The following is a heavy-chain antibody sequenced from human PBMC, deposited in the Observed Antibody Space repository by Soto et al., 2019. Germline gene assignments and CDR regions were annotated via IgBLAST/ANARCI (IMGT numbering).Heavy chain of an antibody. CDR2: IIPIFGTA. D-gene: IGHD1-26*01. CDR3: ASGRRLGGWEFDY. Sequence: SVKISCKASGGTFSSYAISWVRQAPGQGLEWMGGIIPIFGTAKYSQKFQGRVTITADESTSTAHMELSSLSPPDTAVYYCASGRRLGGWEFDYWGQGTLVNASS. V-gene: IGHV1-69*13. CDR1: GGTFSSYA. J-gene: IGHJ4*02.